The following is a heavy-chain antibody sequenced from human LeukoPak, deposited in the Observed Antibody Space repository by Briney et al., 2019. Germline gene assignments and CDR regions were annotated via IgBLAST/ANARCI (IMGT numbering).Heavy chain of an antibody. CDR2: IIPIFGTA. CDR1: GGTFSSYA. Sequence: SVKVSCKASGGTFSSYAISWVRQAPGQGLEWMGGIIPIFGTANYAQKFQGRVTITADKSTSTAYMELSSLRSEDTAVYYCTNSGYDLAYLDYWGQGTLVTVSS. D-gene: IGHD5-12*01. CDR3: TNSGYDLAYLDY. V-gene: IGHV1-69*06. J-gene: IGHJ4*02.